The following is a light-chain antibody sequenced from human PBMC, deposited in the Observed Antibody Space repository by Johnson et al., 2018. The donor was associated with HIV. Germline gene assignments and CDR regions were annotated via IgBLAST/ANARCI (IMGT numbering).Light chain of an antibody. CDR3: GTWDMSLSIYV. CDR2: ENN. J-gene: IGLJ1*01. V-gene: IGLV1-51*02. Sequence: SVLTQPPSVSAAPGQKVTIFCSGSSSHIGNNYVSWYQQLPGTAPKLLIYENNKRPSGIPDRFSGSKSGTSATLGITGLQTGDEADYYCGTWDMSLSIYVFRIGTKFTVL. CDR1: SSHIGNNY.